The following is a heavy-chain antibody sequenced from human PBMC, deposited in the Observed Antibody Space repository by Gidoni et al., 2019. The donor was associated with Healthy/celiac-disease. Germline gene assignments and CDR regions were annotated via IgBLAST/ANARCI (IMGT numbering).Heavy chain of an antibody. V-gene: IGHV4-59*01. CDR1: GGSISSYY. J-gene: IGHJ4*02. D-gene: IGHD3-22*01. CDR3: ARDNPDSSGSDY. CDR2: IYYSGST. Sequence: QVQLQESGPGLVKPSATLSLTCTVSGGSISSYYWSWIRQPPGKGLEWIGYIYYSGSTNYNPSLKSRVTISVDTSKNQFSLKLSSVTAADTAVYYCARDNPDSSGSDYWGQGTLVTVSS.